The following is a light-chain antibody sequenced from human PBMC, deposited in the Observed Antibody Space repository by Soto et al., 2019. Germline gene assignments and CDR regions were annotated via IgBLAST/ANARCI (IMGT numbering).Light chain of an antibody. J-gene: IGLJ1*01. CDR1: RSNIGINY. Sequence: QSVLIQPPSASGTPGQRVTITCSGSRSNIGINYVYWHQQLPGTAPKLLISSNNQRPSGVPDRFSGSKSGTSASLAISGLRSEDEAEYYCAAWDDSLSGFVFGTGTKLTVL. CDR2: SNN. V-gene: IGLV1-47*01. CDR3: AAWDDSLSGFV.